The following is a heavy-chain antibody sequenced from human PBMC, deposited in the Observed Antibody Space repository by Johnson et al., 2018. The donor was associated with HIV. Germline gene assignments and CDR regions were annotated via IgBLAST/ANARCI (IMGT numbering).Heavy chain of an antibody. J-gene: IGHJ3*02. V-gene: IGHV3-23*01. Sequence: VQLLESGGDLVQPGGSLRLSCAASGFTFSSYAMSWVRQAPGKGLEWVSVISGSGGSTYYADSVKGRFTISRDNSKNTLYLQMNSLRAEDTAVYYCAIDTREWELRGWDAFDIWGQGTMVTVSS. CDR2: ISGSGGST. CDR1: GFTFSSYA. D-gene: IGHD1-26*01. CDR3: AIDTREWELRGWDAFDI.